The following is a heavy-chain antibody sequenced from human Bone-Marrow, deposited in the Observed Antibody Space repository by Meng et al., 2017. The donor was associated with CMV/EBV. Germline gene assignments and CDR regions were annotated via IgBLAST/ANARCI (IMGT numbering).Heavy chain of an antibody. D-gene: IGHD2-2*01. CDR2: INHSGST. V-gene: IGHV4-34*01. J-gene: IGHJ1*01. CDR1: GGSFSGYY. CDR3: ARRPPSIGYCNSTCCLAGFQH. Sequence: AETLSFTCAVYGGSFSGYYWSRIRQPPGKGLEWSGEINHSGSTNYNPSLKSRVTISVDTSKNQFSQKLSSVTAADTAVYDCARRPPSIGYCNSTCCLAGFQHWGQGTLVTVSS.